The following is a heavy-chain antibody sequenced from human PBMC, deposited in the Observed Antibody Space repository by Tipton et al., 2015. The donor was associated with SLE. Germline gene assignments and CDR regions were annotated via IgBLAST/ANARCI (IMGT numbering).Heavy chain of an antibody. CDR2: IYTSGAT. CDR3: ARVWLNNAFDI. D-gene: IGHD2/OR15-2a*01. CDR1: GDSINTYY. J-gene: IGHJ3*02. Sequence: TLSLTCTVSGDSINTYYWSWIRQPPGKGLEWIGCIYTSGATDDNPSLKSRVTMSVDMSKNQIFLKMTSVTAADSAVYFCARVWLNNAFDIWGQGTRVTVSS. V-gene: IGHV4-4*07.